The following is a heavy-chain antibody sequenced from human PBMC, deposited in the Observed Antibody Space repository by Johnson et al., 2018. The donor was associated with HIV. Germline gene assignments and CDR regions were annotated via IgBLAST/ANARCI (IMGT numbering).Heavy chain of an antibody. D-gene: IGHD1-1*01. CDR3: ARVTRYNWNSDAFDI. J-gene: IGHJ3*02. CDR1: GFTFSSYA. V-gene: IGHV3-66*01. Sequence: VQLVESGGGLVQPGGSLRFSCAVSGFTFSSYAMSWVRQAPGRGLEWVSVFYSGGSAFYADSVKGRFTLSRDNSKNTLFLQMNSRRSEDTAVYYCARVTRYNWNSDAFDIWGQVTMVTVSS. CDR2: FYSGGSA.